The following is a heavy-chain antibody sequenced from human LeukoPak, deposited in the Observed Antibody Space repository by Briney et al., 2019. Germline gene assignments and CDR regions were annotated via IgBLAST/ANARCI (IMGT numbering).Heavy chain of an antibody. J-gene: IGHJ5*01. Sequence: GASVKVSCKASGYTFTNYDINWVRQATGQGVEWRGWMNPNSGDTGYAQKFQGRVTITRDTAISTAYMELPALTSADTAIFYCARTGMGGNVWIDFWGQGTLVTVSS. D-gene: IGHD1-26*01. CDR1: GYTFTNYD. CDR2: MNPNSGDT. CDR3: ARTGMGGNVWIDF. V-gene: IGHV1-8*01.